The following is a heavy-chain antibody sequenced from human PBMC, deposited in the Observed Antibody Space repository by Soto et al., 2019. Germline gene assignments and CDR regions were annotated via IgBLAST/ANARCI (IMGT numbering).Heavy chain of an antibody. J-gene: IGHJ4*02. CDR1: GGSISGHS. Sequence: AETLSLTCTVSGGSISGHSWVWIRQPAGKGLEWIGHIYPSGSTSYNPSLRSRVTMSLDTSTNKIFLNLTSVTAADTAVFYCVRGRSYSVYDFWGPGTLVTVSS. V-gene: IGHV4-4*07. CDR3: VRGRSYSVYDF. D-gene: IGHD5-12*01. CDR2: IYPSGST.